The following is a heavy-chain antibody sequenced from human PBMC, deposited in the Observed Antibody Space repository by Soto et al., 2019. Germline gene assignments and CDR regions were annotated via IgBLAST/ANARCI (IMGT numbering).Heavy chain of an antibody. CDR3: AKGARLRFLEWSTYYYYGMDV. J-gene: IGHJ6*02. CDR2: ISGSGGST. CDR1: GVTFSNAW. D-gene: IGHD3-3*01. V-gene: IGHV3-23*01. Sequence: PGGSLRLSCAASGVTFSNAWINWVRQAPGKGLEWVSAISGSGGSTYYADSVKGRFTISRDNSKNTLYLQMNSLRAEDTAVYYCAKGARLRFLEWSTYYYYGMDVWGQGTTVTVSS.